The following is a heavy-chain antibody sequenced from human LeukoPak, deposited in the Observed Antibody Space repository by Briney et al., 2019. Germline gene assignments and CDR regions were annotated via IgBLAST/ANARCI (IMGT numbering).Heavy chain of an antibody. D-gene: IGHD3-10*01. Sequence: SSQTLSLTCTVSGGSISSGGYYWSWIRQHPGKGLEWIGYIYYSGSTYYNPSLKSRVTISVDTSKNQFSLKLSSVTAADTAVYYCARDRGTYYYGSGSYGPFDYWGQGTLVTVSS. CDR3: ARDRGTYYYGSGSYGPFDY. J-gene: IGHJ4*02. CDR2: IYYSGST. CDR1: GGSISSGGYY. V-gene: IGHV4-31*03.